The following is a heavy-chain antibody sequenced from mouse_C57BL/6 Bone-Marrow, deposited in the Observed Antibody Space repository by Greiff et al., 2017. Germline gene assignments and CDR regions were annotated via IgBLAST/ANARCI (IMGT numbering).Heavy chain of an antibody. D-gene: IGHD2-3*01. V-gene: IGHV5-12*01. Sequence: EVKLLESGGGLVKPGASLKLSCAASGFNFSDYYMHWVRQTPEKRLEWVAYISTGGGSTYYPDTVKGRFTISRDNAKNTRYLQMSRLKSEDTAMYYCARYDGYSPFAYWGQGTLVTVSA. J-gene: IGHJ3*01. CDR1: GFNFSDYY. CDR3: ARYDGYSPFAY. CDR2: ISTGGGST.